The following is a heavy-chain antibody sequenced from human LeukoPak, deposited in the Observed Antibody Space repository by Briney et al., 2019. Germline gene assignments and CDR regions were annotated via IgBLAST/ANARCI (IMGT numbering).Heavy chain of an antibody. V-gene: IGHV1-46*01. CDR3: ARDNRGERTPGWGYDGFDI. D-gene: IGHD3-16*01. CDR1: GYTFAKFY. CDR2: INPSGGTT. J-gene: IGHJ3*02. Sequence: VASVKVSCKASGYTFAKFYIHWVRQAPGQGLEWMGIINPSGGTTSYAQKFQGRVSMTRDTSTSTVYMELSSLRSEDTAVYYCARDNRGERTPGWGYDGFDIWGQGTMVSVSS.